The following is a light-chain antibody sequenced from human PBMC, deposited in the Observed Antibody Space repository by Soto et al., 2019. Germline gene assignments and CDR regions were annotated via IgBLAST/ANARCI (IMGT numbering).Light chain of an antibody. Sequence: DIQMTQSPSSLSASVGDRVTITCRASQGISNYLAWYQQKPGKVPKLLIYAASTLQSGVQSRFSGSGSGTDFTLTIGSLQPEDVATYYCQKYNSASWTFGQGTKVEIK. CDR2: AAS. V-gene: IGKV1-27*01. CDR1: QGISNY. CDR3: QKYNSASWT. J-gene: IGKJ1*01.